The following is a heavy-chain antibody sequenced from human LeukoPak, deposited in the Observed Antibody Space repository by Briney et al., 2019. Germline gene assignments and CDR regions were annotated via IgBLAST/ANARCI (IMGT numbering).Heavy chain of an antibody. CDR3: AQLTSD. CDR2: ITGSGGTK. J-gene: IGHJ4*02. Sequence: PGGSLRLSCAASGFTFSSRTMSWVRQAPGRGVEWVSSITGSGGTKNYADSVIGRFTISRDNSKNTLYLQMNSLRAEDTAIYYCAQLTSDWGQGTLVTVSS. D-gene: IGHD1-14*01. V-gene: IGHV3-23*01. CDR1: GFTFSSRT.